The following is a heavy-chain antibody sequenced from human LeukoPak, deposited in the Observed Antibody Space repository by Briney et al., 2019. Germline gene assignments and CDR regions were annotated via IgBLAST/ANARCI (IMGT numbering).Heavy chain of an antibody. V-gene: IGHV4-34*01. CDR3: ARQGAVAHYYYYYYMDV. J-gene: IGHJ6*03. Sequence: SETLSLTCAVYGGSFSGYYWSWIRQPPGKGLEWIGEINHSGSTNYNPSLKSRVTISVDTSKNQFSLKLSSVTAADTAVYYCARQGAVAHYYYYYYMDVWGKGTTVTISS. D-gene: IGHD6-19*01. CDR2: INHSGST. CDR1: GGSFSGYY.